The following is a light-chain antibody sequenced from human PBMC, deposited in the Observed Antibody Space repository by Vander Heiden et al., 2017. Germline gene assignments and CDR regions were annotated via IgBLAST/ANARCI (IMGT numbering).Light chain of an antibody. CDR3: SSYTSSSTNV. J-gene: IGLJ1*01. V-gene: IGLV2-14*01. CDR1: SSDVGGYNY. CDR2: EVS. Sequence: QSDLTQPASVSGSPGQSSTISCPGTSSDVGGYNYVSWYQQHPGKAPKLMIYEVSNRPSGVSNRFSGSKSGNTASLTISGLQAEDEADYYCSSYTSSSTNVFGTGTKVTVL.